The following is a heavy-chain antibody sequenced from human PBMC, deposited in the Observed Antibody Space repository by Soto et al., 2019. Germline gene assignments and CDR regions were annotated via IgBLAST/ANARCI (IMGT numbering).Heavy chain of an antibody. V-gene: IGHV1-69*13. CDR1: GGTFSSYA. Sequence: SVKVSCKASGGTFSSYAISWVRQAPGQGLEWMGGIIPIFGTANYAQKFQGRVTITADESTSTAYMELSSLRSEDTAVYYCASQGDLLDRSGGSCYAYWGQGT. CDR2: IIPIFGTA. D-gene: IGHD2-15*01. CDR3: ASQGDLLDRSGGSCYAY. J-gene: IGHJ4*02.